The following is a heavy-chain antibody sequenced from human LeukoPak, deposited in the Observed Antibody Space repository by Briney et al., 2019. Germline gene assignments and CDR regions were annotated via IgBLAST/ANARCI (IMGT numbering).Heavy chain of an antibody. V-gene: IGHV4-39*01. CDR1: GGSFSSSSYY. Sequence: SETLSLTCTVSGGSFSSSSYYWGWIRQPPGKGLEWIGSIYYSGSTYYNPSLKSRVTISVDTSKNQFSLKLSSVTAADTAEDYATCIGGADGRRPYGREVDYWGQGTLVTVSS. D-gene: IGHD1-26*01. CDR2: IYYSGST. CDR3: TCIGGADGRRPYGREVDY. J-gene: IGHJ4*02.